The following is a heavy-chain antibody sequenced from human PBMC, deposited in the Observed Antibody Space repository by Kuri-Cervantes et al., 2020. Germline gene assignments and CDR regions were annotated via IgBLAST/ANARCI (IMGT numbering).Heavy chain of an antibody. V-gene: IGHV4-59*12. D-gene: IGHD2-2*02. J-gene: IGHJ6*02. CDR2: IYYSGST. CDR3: AREYGMRYCSSTSCYILNYGMDV. Sequence: SETLSLTCTVSGGSISSYYWSWIRQPPGKGLEWIGYIYYSGSTYYNPSLKSRVTISVDTSKNQFSLKLSSVTAADTAVYYCAREYGMRYCSSTSCYILNYGMDVWGQGTTVTVSS. CDR1: GGSISSYY.